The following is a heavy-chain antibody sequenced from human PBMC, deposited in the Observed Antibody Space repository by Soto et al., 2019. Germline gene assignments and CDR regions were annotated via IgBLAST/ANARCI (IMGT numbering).Heavy chain of an antibody. V-gene: IGHV2-5*04. CDR2: IYWDDDK. D-gene: IGHD4-17*01. CDR3: VYLMTAVSTFGMEV. CDR1: GFSLITTRSG. J-gene: IGHJ6*02. Sequence: QITLKESGPPLVEPTQTLTLTCTFPGFSLITTRSGVAWIRQPPGKALQWLALIYWDDDKRYSPSLKSRLTITKDTSKNQVVLTMTNMDPVDTGTYFCVYLMTAVSTFGMEVWGQGTAVTVSS.